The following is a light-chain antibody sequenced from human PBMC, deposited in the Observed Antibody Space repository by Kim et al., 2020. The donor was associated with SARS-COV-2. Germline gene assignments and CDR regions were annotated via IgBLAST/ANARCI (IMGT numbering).Light chain of an antibody. CDR1: QGISSY. Sequence: DIQMTQSPSSLSASVGDRVTITCLASQGISSYLAWYQQKPGKVPKLLIYAASTLQSGVPSRFSGSGSGTDFTLTISSLQPEDAATYYCQKYNSAPPLTFGGGTKLEI. CDR2: AAS. J-gene: IGKJ4*01. CDR3: QKYNSAPPLT. V-gene: IGKV1-27*01.